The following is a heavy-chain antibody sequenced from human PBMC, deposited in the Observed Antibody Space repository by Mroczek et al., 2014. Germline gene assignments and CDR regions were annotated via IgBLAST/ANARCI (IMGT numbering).Heavy chain of an antibody. Sequence: QVQLQHGAAGLLKPSETLSLTCAVYGGSFSGYYWSWIRQPPGKGLEWIGEINHSGSTNYNPSLKSRVTISVDTSKNQFSLKLSSVTAADTAVYYCAREPQLPIPPEFNWFDPWGQGTLVTVSS. CDR1: GGSFSGYY. D-gene: IGHD2-2*01. CDR3: AREPQLPIPPEFNWFDP. V-gene: IGHV4-34*01. J-gene: IGHJ5*02. CDR2: INHSGST.